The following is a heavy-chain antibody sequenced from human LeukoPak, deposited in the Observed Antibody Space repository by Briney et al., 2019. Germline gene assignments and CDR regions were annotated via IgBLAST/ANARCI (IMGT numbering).Heavy chain of an antibody. D-gene: IGHD4-17*01. CDR1: GFTFSSYS. V-gene: IGHV3-53*01. J-gene: IGHJ3*02. CDR3: ARARYDYGDYVGAFDI. CDR2: IYSGGST. Sequence: GGSLRLSCAASGFTFSSYSMNWVRQAPGKGLEWVSVIYSGGSTFYGDSVKGRFTISRDNSKNTLYLQMNSLRAEDTAVYYCARARYDYGDYVGAFDIWGQGTMVTVSS.